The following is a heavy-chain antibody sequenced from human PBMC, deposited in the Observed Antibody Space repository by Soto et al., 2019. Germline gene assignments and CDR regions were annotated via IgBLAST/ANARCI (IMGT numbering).Heavy chain of an antibody. Sequence: QGQLAESGGGVVQPGRSLRLSCAASGFTFSSYAMHWVRQAPGKGLEWVAVISYDGSNKYYADSVKGRFTISRDNSKNTLYLQMNSLRVEDTAGYYCARALGDYGDYWGQGTLVTVSS. D-gene: IGHD4-17*01. V-gene: IGHV3-30-3*01. CDR2: ISYDGSNK. CDR3: ARALGDYGDY. CDR1: GFTFSSYA. J-gene: IGHJ4*02.